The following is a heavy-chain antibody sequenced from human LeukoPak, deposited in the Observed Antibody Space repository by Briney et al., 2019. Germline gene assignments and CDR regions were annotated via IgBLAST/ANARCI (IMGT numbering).Heavy chain of an antibody. Sequence: AASVTVSCKASGYTFTGYYMHWVRQAPGQGLEWMGWINPNSGGTNYTQKFQGRVTMTRDTSISTAYMELSRLRSDDTAVYHCARLGGSGWYYFDYWGQGTLVTVSS. CDR3: ARLGGSGWYYFDY. CDR2: INPNSGGT. CDR1: GYTFTGYY. J-gene: IGHJ4*02. D-gene: IGHD6-19*01. V-gene: IGHV1-2*02.